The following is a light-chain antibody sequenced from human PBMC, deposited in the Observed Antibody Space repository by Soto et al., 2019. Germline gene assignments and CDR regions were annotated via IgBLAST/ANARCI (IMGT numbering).Light chain of an antibody. Sequence: SVLAEPAFVPVYPGQTIAISGTGTRSDVGGYNHVSWFQHHPGNAPNRIIYDVSNRPSGVSDRFSGSTSGNTASLTISGPQAEDEADYYCSSYTSSNTFVFGTGTRSPS. CDR2: DVS. J-gene: IGLJ1*01. V-gene: IGLV2-14*03. CDR3: SSYTSSNTFV. CDR1: RSDVGGYNH.